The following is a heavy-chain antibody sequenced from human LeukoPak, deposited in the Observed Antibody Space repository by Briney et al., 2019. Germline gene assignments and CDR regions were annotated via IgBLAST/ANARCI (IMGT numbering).Heavy chain of an antibody. CDR2: IYDTEST. V-gene: IGHV4-59*08. J-gene: IGHJ4*02. D-gene: IGHD2-15*01. Sequence: PSETLSLTCTVSGGSISNYYWSWIRRPPGKGLDWIGNIYDTESTNYNPSLESRVTISVDTSKNQFSLTLSSVTAADTAVYYCARHCTGGTCYSNYFDYWGQGTLVTVSS. CDR1: GGSISNYY. CDR3: ARHCTGGTCYSNYFDY.